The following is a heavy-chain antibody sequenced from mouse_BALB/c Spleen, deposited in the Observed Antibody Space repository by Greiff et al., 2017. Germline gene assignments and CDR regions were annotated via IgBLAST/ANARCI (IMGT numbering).Heavy chain of an antibody. CDR3: AGSYGRGCAY. D-gene: IGHD1-1*02. CDR1: GFSLTGYG. V-gene: IGHV2-6-7*01. CDR2: IWADGST. J-gene: IGHJ3*01. Sequence: QVQLQQSGPGLVAPSQSLSITCTVSGFSLTGYGVNWVRQPPGKGLEWLGMIWADGSTDYNSALKSRLSISKDNSTSHVFLKMNSLQTDDTATYYCAGSYGRGCAYWGQGTLVTVSA.